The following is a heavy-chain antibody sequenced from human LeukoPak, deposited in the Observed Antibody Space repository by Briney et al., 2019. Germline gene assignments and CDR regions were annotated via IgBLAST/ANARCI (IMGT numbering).Heavy chain of an antibody. CDR1: GGSFSGYY. CDR3: ATRGYSYGEFDY. CDR2: IYYSGST. D-gene: IGHD5-18*01. Sequence: SETLSLTCAVYGGSFSGYYWSWIRQPPGKGLGGIGYIYYSGSTNYNPSLKSRVTISVDTSKNQFSLKLSSVTAADTAVYYCATRGYSYGEFDYWGQGTLVTVSS. J-gene: IGHJ4*02. V-gene: IGHV4-59*01.